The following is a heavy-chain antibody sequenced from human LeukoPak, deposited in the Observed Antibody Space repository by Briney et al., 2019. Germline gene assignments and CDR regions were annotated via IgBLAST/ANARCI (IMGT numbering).Heavy chain of an antibody. D-gene: IGHD6-6*01. CDR1: GFDFYSYA. Sequence: PGESLRLSCTASGFDFYSYAMAWVRLAPGKGLEWVSGITGSGENAYFADSVKGRFTISRDNSKNTLHLEMHSLRAEDTAVYYCAKDHMYSSSSSWFDPWGQGTLVIVSS. V-gene: IGHV3-23*01. CDR3: AKDHMYSSSSSWFDP. CDR2: ITGSGENA. J-gene: IGHJ5*02.